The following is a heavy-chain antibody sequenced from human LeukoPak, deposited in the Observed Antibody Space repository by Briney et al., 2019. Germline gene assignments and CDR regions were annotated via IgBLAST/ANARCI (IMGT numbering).Heavy chain of an antibody. CDR3: ARGGVGTTGGGWLDP. Sequence: SETLSLTCTVSGGSLSSYYWSWIRQPPGKGLEWIGYILYSGSTNYNPSLKSRVTISADTSKNQFSLKVSSVTAADTAVYYCARGGVGTTGGGWLDPWGQGTLVPVSS. CDR1: GGSLSSYY. CDR2: ILYSGST. V-gene: IGHV4-59*01. D-gene: IGHD1-26*01. J-gene: IGHJ5*02.